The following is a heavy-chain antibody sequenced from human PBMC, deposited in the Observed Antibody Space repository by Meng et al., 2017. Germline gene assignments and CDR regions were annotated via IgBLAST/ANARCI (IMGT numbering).Heavy chain of an antibody. CDR1: GGSFSGYY. V-gene: IGHV4-34*01. D-gene: IGHD5-12*01. Sequence: VELKQWGAGLLRPSETLSLTCAVYGGSFSGYYWNWIRQPPGKGLEWIGEINEFGSTNYNPSLKSRVTILVDTSKNQFSLKLRSVTAADTAVYYCARQRGPDFWGQGSLVTVSS. CDR2: INEFGST. J-gene: IGHJ4*02. CDR3: ARQRGPDF.